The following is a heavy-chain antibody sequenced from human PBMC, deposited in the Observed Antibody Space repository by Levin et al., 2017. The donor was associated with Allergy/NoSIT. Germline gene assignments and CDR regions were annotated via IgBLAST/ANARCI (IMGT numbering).Heavy chain of an antibody. J-gene: IGHJ5*02. V-gene: IGHV3-23*01. CDR1: GFTFSSYA. CDR2: ISGGDGGT. D-gene: IGHD6-13*01. CDR3: AKGGGYSSSPNWFDP. Sequence: GGSLRLSCATSGFTFSSYAMSWVRQAPGKGLEWVSGISGGDGGTYYADSVKGRFTISRDNTKNTLYLQMNSLRAEDTALYFCAKGGGYSSSPNWFDPWGRGTLVTVSS.